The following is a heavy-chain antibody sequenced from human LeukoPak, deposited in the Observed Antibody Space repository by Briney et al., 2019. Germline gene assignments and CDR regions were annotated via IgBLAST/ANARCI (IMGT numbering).Heavy chain of an antibody. Sequence: SGTLSLTCAVSGGSISSSNWWSWVRQPPGKGLEWIGEIYHSGSTNYNPSLKSRVTISVDKSKNQFSLKLSSVTAADTAVYYCANVYYDFWSGFGSYYYYMDVWGKGTTVTVSS. CDR2: IYHSGST. V-gene: IGHV4-4*02. CDR1: GGSISSSNW. D-gene: IGHD3-3*01. J-gene: IGHJ6*03. CDR3: ANVYYDFWSGFGSYYYYMDV.